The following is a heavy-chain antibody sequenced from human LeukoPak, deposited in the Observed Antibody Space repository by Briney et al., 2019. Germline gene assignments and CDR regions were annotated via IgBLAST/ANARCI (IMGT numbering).Heavy chain of an antibody. V-gene: IGHV3-23*01. CDR1: EFTFSNAW. D-gene: IGHD2-8*01. J-gene: IGHJ4*02. CDR3: ARDVTEPVFYDT. Sequence: GGSLRLSCAASEFTFSNAWMSWVRQAPGKGLEWVSSISNSGDNKYYADAVKGRFTISRDNSKNTVYLQMYSLRVEDTARYYCARDVTEPVFYDTWGQGTLASVSS. CDR2: ISNSGDNK.